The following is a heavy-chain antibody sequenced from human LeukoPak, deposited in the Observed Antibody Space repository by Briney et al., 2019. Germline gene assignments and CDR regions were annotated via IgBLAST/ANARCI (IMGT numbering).Heavy chain of an antibody. D-gene: IGHD3-10*01. CDR2: MNPNSGNT. V-gene: IGHV1-8*01. CDR1: GYTFTSYD. J-gene: IGHJ5*02. CDR3: ARRKPTSGAQYWFDP. Sequence: GASVKVSCTASGYTFTSYDINCVRQATGQGLEWMGWMNPNSGNTGYAQEFQGRVTMTRDTSISTAYMELSSLTSEDTAVYYCARRKPTSGAQYWFDPWGQGTLVTVSS.